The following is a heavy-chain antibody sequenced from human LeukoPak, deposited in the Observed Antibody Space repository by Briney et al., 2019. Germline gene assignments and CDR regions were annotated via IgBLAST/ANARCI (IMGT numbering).Heavy chain of an antibody. CDR2: ISGSGGST. D-gene: IGHD3-22*01. CDR3: AKDRSYDSSGYYYFAFGY. CDR1: GFTFSSYA. V-gene: IGHV3-23*01. Sequence: PGGSLRLSCAASGFTFSSYAMSWVRQAPGKGLEWVSAISGSGGSTYYADSVKGRFTISRDNSKNTLYLQMNSLRAEDTAVYYCAKDRSYDSSGYYYFAFGYWGQGTLVTVSS. J-gene: IGHJ4*02.